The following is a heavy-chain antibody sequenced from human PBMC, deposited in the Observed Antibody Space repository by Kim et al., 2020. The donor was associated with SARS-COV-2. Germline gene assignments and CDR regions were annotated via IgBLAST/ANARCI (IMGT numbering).Heavy chain of an antibody. J-gene: IGHJ4*02. CDR3: ARVKQRLVPYLFDY. D-gene: IGHD6-13*01. Sequence: AYAVKGRFTISRDNAKNSLYLQMNSLRAEDTAVYYCARVKQRLVPYLFDYWGQGTLVTVSS. V-gene: IGHV3-11*04.